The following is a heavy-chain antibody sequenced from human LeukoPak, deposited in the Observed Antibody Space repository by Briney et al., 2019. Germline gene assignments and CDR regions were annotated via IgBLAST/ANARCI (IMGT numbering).Heavy chain of an antibody. J-gene: IGHJ6*04. CDR3: ARENLVPASGSPHSFYYGMDV. CDR2: IYYSGST. V-gene: IGHV4-59*11. CDR1: GGSISSHY. D-gene: IGHD2-8*02. Sequence: SETLSLTCTVSGGSISSHYWSWLRQPPGKGLEWIGYIYYSGSTTYNPSLMSRVTISVDTSKNQFSLRLISVTAADTAMYYCARENLVPASGSPHSFYYGMDVWGKGTTVTVSS.